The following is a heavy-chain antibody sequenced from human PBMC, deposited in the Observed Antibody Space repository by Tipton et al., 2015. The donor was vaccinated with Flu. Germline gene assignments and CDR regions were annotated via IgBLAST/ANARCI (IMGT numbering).Heavy chain of an antibody. CDR1: GDSINSDYY. CDR2: IFHTGST. D-gene: IGHD3-22*01. Sequence: GLVKPSETLSLTCTVSGDSINSDYYWGWIRQPPGKGLEWIGNIFHTGSTYHNPSLKGRVALSVDRSKNQFSLKVISVTAADTAVYYCAAYYYDTSGPIFDCWGQGALVTVSS. J-gene: IGHJ4*02. V-gene: IGHV4-38-2*02. CDR3: AAYYYDTSGPIFDC.